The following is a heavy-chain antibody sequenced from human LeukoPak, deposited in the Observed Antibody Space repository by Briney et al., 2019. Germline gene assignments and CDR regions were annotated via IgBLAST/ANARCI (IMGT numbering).Heavy chain of an antibody. CDR2: IKQDGSQK. J-gene: IGHJ5*02. D-gene: IGHD1-26*01. CDR3: AGDGSGGSTQYNWFDP. V-gene: IGHV3-7*01. Sequence: GGSLRLSCAASGFTFSRYWMNWVRLAPGKGLEWVANIKQDGSQKYYVDSVKGRFTISRDNAKNSLYLQMNSLRAEDTAVYYCAGDGSGGSTQYNWFDPWGQGTLVTVSS. CDR1: GFTFSRYW.